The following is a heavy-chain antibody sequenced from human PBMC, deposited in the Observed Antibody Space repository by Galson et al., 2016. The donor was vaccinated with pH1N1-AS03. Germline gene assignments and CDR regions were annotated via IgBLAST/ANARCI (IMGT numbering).Heavy chain of an antibody. Sequence: PALVKPTQTLTLTCTFSGFSLTTSGVGVAWIRQPPGKALEWLALLYWVDDQRYSPSLKSRLTITKDTSKNLVVLTLTDMDPVDTATYFCTRSRYYNTNLYYFDYWGQGTLVTVSS. D-gene: IGHD2/OR15-2a*01. CDR3: TRSRYYNTNLYYFDY. J-gene: IGHJ4*02. CDR2: LYWVDDQ. V-gene: IGHV2-5*02. CDR1: GFSLTTSGVG.